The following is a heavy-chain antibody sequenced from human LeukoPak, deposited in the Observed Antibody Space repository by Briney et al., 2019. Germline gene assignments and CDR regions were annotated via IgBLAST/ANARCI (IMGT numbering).Heavy chain of an antibody. CDR1: GFTFGDYA. CDR2: IRSKAYGGTT. CDR3: TRVYCSSTSCFYYFDY. D-gene: IGHD2-2*01. V-gene: IGHV3-49*04. J-gene: IGHJ4*02. Sequence: PGGSLRLSCTASGFTFGDYAMSWVRQAPGKGLEWVGFIRSKAYGGTTEYAASVKGRFTISRDDSKSIAYLQMKSLKTEDTAVYYCTRVYCSSTSCFYYFDYWSQGTLVTVSS.